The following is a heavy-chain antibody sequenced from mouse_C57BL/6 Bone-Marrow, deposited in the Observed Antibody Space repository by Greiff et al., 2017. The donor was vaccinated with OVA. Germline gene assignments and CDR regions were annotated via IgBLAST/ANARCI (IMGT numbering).Heavy chain of an antibody. V-gene: IGHV1-26*01. CDR3: ARDYGSSIDD. D-gene: IGHD1-1*01. Sequence: VQLQQSGPELVKPGASVKISCKASGYTFTDYYMNWVKQSHGKSLEWIGDINPNNGGTSYNQKFKGKATLTVDKSSSTAYMELRSLTSEDSAVYYCARDYGSSIDDWGQGTTLTVAS. CDR2: INPNNGGT. J-gene: IGHJ2*01. CDR1: GYTFTDYY.